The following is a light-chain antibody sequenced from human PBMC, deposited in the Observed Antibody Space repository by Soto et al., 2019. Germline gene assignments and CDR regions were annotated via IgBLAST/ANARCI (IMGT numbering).Light chain of an antibody. V-gene: IGKV3-15*01. CDR1: QSVSSSY. Sequence: EIVLTQSPGTLSLSPGERATLSCRASQSVSSSYLAWYQQKPGQAPRLLLYGASTRATGIPARFSGAGSGTEFTLTISSLQSEDFAIYYCQHYNNWPLTFGGGTKVDIK. J-gene: IGKJ4*01. CDR2: GAS. CDR3: QHYNNWPLT.